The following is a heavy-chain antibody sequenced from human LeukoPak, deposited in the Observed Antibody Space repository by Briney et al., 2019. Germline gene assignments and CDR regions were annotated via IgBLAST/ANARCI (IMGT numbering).Heavy chain of an antibody. CDR2: ISSSSSYI. Sequence: GGSLRLSCAASGFTFSSYEMNWVRQAPGKGLEWVSSISSSSSYIYYADSVKGRFTISRDNAKNSLYLQMNSLRAEDTAVYYCARDILVGYSSGWDTDDAFDIWGQGTMVTVSS. D-gene: IGHD6-19*01. CDR3: ARDILVGYSSGWDTDDAFDI. CDR1: GFTFSSYE. V-gene: IGHV3-21*01. J-gene: IGHJ3*02.